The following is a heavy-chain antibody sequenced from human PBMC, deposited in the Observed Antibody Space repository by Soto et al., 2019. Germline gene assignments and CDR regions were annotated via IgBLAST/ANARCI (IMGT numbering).Heavy chain of an antibody. CDR2: IYYSGST. CDR3: ARIAYYYDSSGYSNNFYFDY. Sequence: PSETLSLTCTVSGGSISSYYWSWIRQPPGKGLEWIGYIYYSGSTNYNPSLKSRVTISVDTSKNQFSLKLSSVTAADTAVYYCARIAYYYDSSGYSNNFYFDYWGQGTLVTVS. D-gene: IGHD3-22*01. CDR1: GGSISSYY. V-gene: IGHV4-59*08. J-gene: IGHJ4*02.